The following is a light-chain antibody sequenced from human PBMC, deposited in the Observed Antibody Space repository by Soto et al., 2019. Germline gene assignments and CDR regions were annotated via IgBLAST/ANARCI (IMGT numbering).Light chain of an antibody. Sequence: EIVLTQSPGTLSLSPGERATLSCRASQSISPTFLAWYQHKPGHAPRVLIYGASRRATGIPERFSGSGSGTDFTLTLSRLEPEDFAVYYCHQYESSWTFGQGTKVE. V-gene: IGKV3-20*01. CDR2: GAS. J-gene: IGKJ1*01. CDR1: QSISPTF. CDR3: HQYESSWT.